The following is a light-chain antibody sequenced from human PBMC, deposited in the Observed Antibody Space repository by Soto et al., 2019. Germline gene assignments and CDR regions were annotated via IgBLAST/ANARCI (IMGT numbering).Light chain of an antibody. CDR3: QSLDSSLSGVV. CDR1: SSNIGAGYD. V-gene: IGLV1-40*01. CDR2: GNN. J-gene: IGLJ3*02. Sequence: QSVLTQPPSVSGAPGQRVTISCTGTSSNIGAGYDVHWYQQLPGTAPKLLIYGNNNRPSGVPDRFSGSKSGTSASLAITGLQAEDEADYYCQSLDSSLSGVVFGGGTKLTVL.